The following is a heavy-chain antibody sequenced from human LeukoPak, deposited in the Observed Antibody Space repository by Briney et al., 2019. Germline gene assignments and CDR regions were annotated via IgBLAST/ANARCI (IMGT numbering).Heavy chain of an antibody. CDR2: IYYSGTT. V-gene: IGHV4-59*01. CDR1: GGSISSYY. Sequence: SETLSLTCTVSGGSISSYYWSWIRQPPGKGLEWIGYIYYSGTTNYNPSLRSRVTISVDTSKNQFSLRLSSVTATDTAVYYCARLHSSRAEEFDPWGQGTLVTVSS. J-gene: IGHJ5*02. CDR3: ARLHSSRAEEFDP.